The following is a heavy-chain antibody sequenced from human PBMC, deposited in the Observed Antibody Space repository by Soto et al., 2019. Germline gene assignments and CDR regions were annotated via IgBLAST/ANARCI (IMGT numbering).Heavy chain of an antibody. CDR3: ARIPSGYYSGEYFQH. CDR1: GYTFTSYG. J-gene: IGHJ1*01. V-gene: IGHV1-18*01. Sequence: QVQLVQSGAEVKKPGASVKVSCKASGYTFTSYGISWVRQAPGQGLEWMGWISAYNGNTNYAQKLQGRVTMTTDTSTSPAYMELRSLRSDDTAVYYCARIPSGYYSGEYFQHWGQGTLVTVSS. CDR2: ISAYNGNT. D-gene: IGHD3-22*01.